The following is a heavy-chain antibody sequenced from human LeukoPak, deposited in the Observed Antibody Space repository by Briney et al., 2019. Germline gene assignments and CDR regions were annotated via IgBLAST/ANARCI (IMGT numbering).Heavy chain of an antibody. D-gene: IGHD2-15*01. J-gene: IGHJ1*01. CDR2: INHSGST. Sequence: SETLSLTCAVYGGSFSGYYCSWIRQPPGKGLEWIGEINHSGSTNYNPSLKSRVTISVDTSKNQFSLKLSSVTAADTAVYYCARYCSGGSCYGYFQHWGQGTLVTVSS. CDR1: GGSFSGYY. CDR3: ARYCSGGSCYGYFQH. V-gene: IGHV4-34*01.